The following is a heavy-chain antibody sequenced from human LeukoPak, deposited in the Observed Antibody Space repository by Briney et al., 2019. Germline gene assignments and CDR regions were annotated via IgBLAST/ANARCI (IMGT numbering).Heavy chain of an antibody. V-gene: IGHV3-21*01. CDR2: ISSSSSYI. D-gene: IGHD6-19*01. CDR3: AREGIAVAGTDYYYYMDV. J-gene: IGHJ6*03. CDR1: GFTFSSYS. Sequence: KPGGSLRLSCAASGFTFSSYSMNWVRQAPGKGMEWVSSISSSSSYIYYADSVKGRFTISRDNAKNSLYLQMNSLRAEDTAVYYCAREGIAVAGTDYYYYMDVWGKGTTVTVSS.